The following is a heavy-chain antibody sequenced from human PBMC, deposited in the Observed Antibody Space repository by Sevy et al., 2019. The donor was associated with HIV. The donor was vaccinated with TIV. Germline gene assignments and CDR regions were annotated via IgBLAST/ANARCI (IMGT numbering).Heavy chain of an antibody. V-gene: IGHV3-66*02. Sequence: GGSLRLSCAASGFTVSGNYMSWVRQAPGKGLEWVSVIYSGGSTYYAASVKGGFTISRDTSKTTLYLQMNSLRFEDTAVYYCDSTSCGGGSCYSLIDAWGQGTLVTVSS. D-gene: IGHD2-15*01. J-gene: IGHJ4*02. CDR3: DSTSCGGGSCYSLIDA. CDR1: GFTVSGNY. CDR2: IYSGGST.